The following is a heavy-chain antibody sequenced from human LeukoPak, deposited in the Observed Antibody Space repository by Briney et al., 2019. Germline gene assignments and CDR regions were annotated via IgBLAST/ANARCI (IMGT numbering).Heavy chain of an antibody. V-gene: IGHV3-23*01. J-gene: IGHJ5*02. Sequence: GGSLRLSCAASGFPFSSHAMSWVRQPPGKGRKWVAAFSNGKTYYADSVRGRFAISRDDSTNTVYLHMNSLRDEDTALYHCVREAGYCAPVCVKTNWFDPWGQGTLVTVSS. CDR1: GFPFSSHA. CDR3: VREAGYCAPVCVKTNWFDP. D-gene: IGHD2-15*01. CDR2: FSNGKT.